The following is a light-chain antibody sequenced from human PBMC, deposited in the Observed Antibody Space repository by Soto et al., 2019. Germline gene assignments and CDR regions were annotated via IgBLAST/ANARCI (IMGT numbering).Light chain of an antibody. Sequence: QAVLTQPASVSGYPGQSSTISCTGTSSDVGTYNYVSWYQQHSGKAPKLMIYEVSNRPSGVSNRVSGSKSGNTASLSISGLQAEDEADYYGSSYTSSLTLYVFGSGTKLTVL. CDR3: SSYTSSLTLYV. J-gene: IGLJ1*01. V-gene: IGLV2-14*01. CDR2: EVS. CDR1: SSDVGTYNY.